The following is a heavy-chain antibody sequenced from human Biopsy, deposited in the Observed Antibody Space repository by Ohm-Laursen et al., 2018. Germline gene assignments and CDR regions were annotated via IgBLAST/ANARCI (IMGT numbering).Heavy chain of an antibody. CDR1: GKTFSDYQ. J-gene: IGHJ4*02. D-gene: IGHD2-15*01. CDR3: GNEVHGRDY. V-gene: IGHV4-34*08. Sequence: GTLSLTCPVFGKTFSDYQWSWIRQPPGKGLEWIGQINQAGTTNYNPSLKSRVSISADTSKYEFSLRLTSVTAADTAVYLCGNEVHGRDYWGLGAQVTVSS. CDR2: INQAGTT.